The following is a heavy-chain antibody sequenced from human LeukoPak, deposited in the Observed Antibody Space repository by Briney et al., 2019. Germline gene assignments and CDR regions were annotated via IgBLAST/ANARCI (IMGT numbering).Heavy chain of an antibody. D-gene: IGHD2/OR15-2a*01. CDR2: INPNSGGT. CDR1: GYTFTGYY. V-gene: IGHV1-2*02. Sequence: GASVKVSCKASGYTFTGYYMHWVRQAPGQGLEWMGWINPNSGGTNYAQKFQGRVTMTRDTSISTAYMELSRRRSDDTAVYYCARGPLGNHCFDAFFIWGEGTMLTVSS. CDR3: ARGPLGNHCFDAFFI. J-gene: IGHJ3*02.